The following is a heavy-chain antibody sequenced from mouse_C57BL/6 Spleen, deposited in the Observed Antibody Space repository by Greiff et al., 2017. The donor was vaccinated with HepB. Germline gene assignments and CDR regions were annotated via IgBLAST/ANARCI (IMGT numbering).Heavy chain of an antibody. Sequence: VQLQQSGPGLVAPSQSLSITCTVSGFSLTSYAISWVRQPPGKGLEWLGVIWTGGGTNYNSALKSRLSISKDNSKSQVFLKMNRLQTDDTARYYCARNLYDYDEALYAMDYWGQGTSVTVSS. D-gene: IGHD2-4*01. CDR1: GFSLTSYA. V-gene: IGHV2-9-1*01. CDR2: IWTGGGT. CDR3: ARNLYDYDEALYAMDY. J-gene: IGHJ4*01.